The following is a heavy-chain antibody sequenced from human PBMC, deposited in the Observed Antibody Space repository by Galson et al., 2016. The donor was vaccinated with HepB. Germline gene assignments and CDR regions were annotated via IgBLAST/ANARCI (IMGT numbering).Heavy chain of an antibody. V-gene: IGHV3-33*01. Sequence: SLRLSCAASGFAFSSFGMHWVRQAPGKGLEWVAVIWYDGSYEYYVDSVKGRFSVSRDNSKNTMYLQMNSLRVDDTAVYYCASTRRGRYPLNGSFDIWGQGIMVTVSS. J-gene: IGHJ3*02. CDR2: IWYDGSYE. D-gene: IGHD1-26*01. CDR1: GFAFSSFG. CDR3: ASTRRGRYPLNGSFDI.